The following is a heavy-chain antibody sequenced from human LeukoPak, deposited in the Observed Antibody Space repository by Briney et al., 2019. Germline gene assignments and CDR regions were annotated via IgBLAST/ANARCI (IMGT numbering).Heavy chain of an antibody. Sequence: PGGSLTLSCAASGFTFSTYLMHWVRQAPGKGLVWVSRINSDGSNTNYADSVKGRFTISRDNAKNTLYLQMDSLRAEDTAVYYCVQEINRGDRRYFDYWGQGTLVTVSS. V-gene: IGHV3-74*01. D-gene: IGHD1-14*01. J-gene: IGHJ4*02. CDR1: GFTFSTYL. CDR3: VQEINRGDRRYFDY. CDR2: INSDGSNT.